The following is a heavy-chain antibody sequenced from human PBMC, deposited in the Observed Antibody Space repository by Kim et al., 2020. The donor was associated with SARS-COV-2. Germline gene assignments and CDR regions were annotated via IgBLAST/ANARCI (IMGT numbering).Heavy chain of an antibody. D-gene: IGHD1-26*01. J-gene: IGHJ3*02. CDR2: VYGAGNS. Sequence: SETLSLTCTVSGGSTSGYYLSWIRQPPGKGLEWIGDVYGAGNSDTNPSLKSGVPISVNTSKKQPPLKLTSATAADTAVDYCAGHVKEMATTGAAEGLDI. V-gene: IGHV4-59*08. CDR1: GGSTSGYY. CDR3: AGHVKEMATTGAAEGLDI.